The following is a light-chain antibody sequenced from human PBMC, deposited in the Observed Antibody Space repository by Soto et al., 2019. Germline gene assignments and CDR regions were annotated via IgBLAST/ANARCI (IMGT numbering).Light chain of an antibody. J-gene: IGKJ1*01. CDR2: GAS. V-gene: IGKV3-15*01. CDR1: QSISDT. CDR3: QQYTNLPWT. Sequence: EIVMTQSPATLSVSPGGRATLSCRASQSISDTFAWYQQKPGQAPRLLIYGASTRAPGVPARFSGSGSGTDFTLTIKSLQYEDSADYYCQQYTNLPWTVDKGTKVDTK.